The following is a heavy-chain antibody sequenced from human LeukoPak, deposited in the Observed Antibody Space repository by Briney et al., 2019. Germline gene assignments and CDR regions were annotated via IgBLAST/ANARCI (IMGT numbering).Heavy chain of an antibody. D-gene: IGHD2-2*01. J-gene: IGHJ4*02. CDR1: GFTFSSYG. CDR2: ISSSSSYI. V-gene: IGHV3-21*01. CDR3: AREEDIVVVPAALVDY. Sequence: GGSLRLSCAASGFTFSSYGMNWVRQSPGKGLEWVSSISSSSSYIYYADSVKGRFTISRDNAKNSLYLQMNSLRAEDTAVYYCAREEDIVVVPAALVDYWGQGTLVTVSS.